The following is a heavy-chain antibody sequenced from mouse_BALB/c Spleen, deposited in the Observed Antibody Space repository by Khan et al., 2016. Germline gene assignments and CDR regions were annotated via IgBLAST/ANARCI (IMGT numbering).Heavy chain of an antibody. J-gene: IGHJ1*01. CDR1: GYTFTSYW. Sequence: DLVKPGASVKLSCKASGYTFTSYWINWIKQRPGQGLEWIGRIAPGSGSTYYNEMFKGKATLTVDTSSSTAYIQLSSLSSEDSAVYFCARRNPYFDVWDAGTTVTVSS. CDR2: IAPGSGST. CDR3: ARRNPYFDV. V-gene: IGHV1S41*01.